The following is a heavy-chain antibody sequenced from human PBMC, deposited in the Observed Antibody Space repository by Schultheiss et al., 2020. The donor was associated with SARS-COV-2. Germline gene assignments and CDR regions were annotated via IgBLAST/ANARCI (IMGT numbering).Heavy chain of an antibody. CDR3: ARARDYGGNSDWYFDL. CDR1: GGSISSGGYY. Sequence: SETLPLTCTVSGGSISSGGYYWSWIRQHPGKGLEWIGYIYYSGSTYYNPSLKSRVTISVDTSKNQFSLKLSSVTAADTAVYYCARARDYGGNSDWYFDLWGRGTLVTVSS. CDR2: IYYSGST. D-gene: IGHD4-23*01. J-gene: IGHJ2*01. V-gene: IGHV4-31*03.